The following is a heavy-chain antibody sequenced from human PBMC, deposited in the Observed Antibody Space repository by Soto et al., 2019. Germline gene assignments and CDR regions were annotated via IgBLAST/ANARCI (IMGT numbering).Heavy chain of an antibody. J-gene: IGHJ5*02. Sequence: SETLSLTCAVYGGSFSGYYWSWIRQPPGKGLEWIGEINHSGSTNYNPSLKSRVTISVDTSKNQFSLKLSSVTAADTAVYYCARSRPLITISGVAPWGGWFDPWGQGTLVTVSS. CDR3: ARSRPLITISGVAPWGGWFDP. CDR2: INHSGST. D-gene: IGHD3-3*01. CDR1: GGSFSGYY. V-gene: IGHV4-34*01.